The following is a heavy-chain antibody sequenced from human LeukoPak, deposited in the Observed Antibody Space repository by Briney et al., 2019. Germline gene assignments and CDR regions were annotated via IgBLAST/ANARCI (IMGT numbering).Heavy chain of an antibody. J-gene: IGHJ4*02. D-gene: IGHD6-13*01. CDR2: IPYDGSNK. V-gene: IGHV3-30*01. CDR3: ARDPSSSWPDY. CDR1: GFTFSSYA. Sequence: GGSLRLSCAASGFTFSSYAMHWVRQAPGKGLEWVAVIPYDGSNKYYADSVKGRFTISRDNSKNTLYLQMNSLRAEDTAVYYCARDPSSSWPDYWGQGTLVTVSS.